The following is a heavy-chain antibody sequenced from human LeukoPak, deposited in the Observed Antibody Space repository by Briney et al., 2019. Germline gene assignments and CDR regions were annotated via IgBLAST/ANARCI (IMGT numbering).Heavy chain of an antibody. D-gene: IGHD2-2*02. CDR1: RGTFSSYA. CDR2: IIPIFGTA. J-gene: IGHJ5*02. V-gene: IGHV1-69*13. CDR3: ARDRPGRYCSSTSCYTASPFDP. Sequence: ASVKVSCKASRGTFSSYAISWVRQAPGQGLEWMGGIIPIFGTANYAQKFQGRVTITADESTSTAYMELSSLRSEDTAVYYCARDRPGRYCSSTSCYTASPFDPWGQGTLVTVSS.